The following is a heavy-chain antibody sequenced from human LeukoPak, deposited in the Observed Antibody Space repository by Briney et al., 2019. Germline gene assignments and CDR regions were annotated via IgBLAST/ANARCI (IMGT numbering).Heavy chain of an antibody. Sequence: PSETLSLTCTVSGGSISGHYWSWIRQPPGKGLEHIGYIYYSGSTNYNPSLKSRVTISVDASKNQFSLKLSSVTAADTAVYYCARTPNRGGFDYWGQGTLVTVSS. CDR2: IYYSGST. CDR1: GGSISGHY. V-gene: IGHV4-59*11. CDR3: ARTPNRGGFDY. D-gene: IGHD3-10*01. J-gene: IGHJ4*02.